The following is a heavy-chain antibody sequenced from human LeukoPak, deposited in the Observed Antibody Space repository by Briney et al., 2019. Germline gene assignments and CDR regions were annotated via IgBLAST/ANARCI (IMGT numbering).Heavy chain of an antibody. J-gene: IGHJ4*02. V-gene: IGHV6-1*01. Sequence: SQTLSLTCAISGDSVSSNSAAWSWIRQSPSRGLEWLGRTYYRSKWYNDYAVSVKSRITINPDTSKNQFSLQLNSVTPEDTAVYYCASSPAEYSGYDWCFDYWGQGTLVTVSS. CDR1: GDSVSSNSAA. D-gene: IGHD5-12*01. CDR3: ASSPAEYSGYDWCFDY. CDR2: TYYRSKWYN.